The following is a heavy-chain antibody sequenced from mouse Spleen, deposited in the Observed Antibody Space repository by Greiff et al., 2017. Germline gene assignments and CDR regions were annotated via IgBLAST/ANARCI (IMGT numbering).Heavy chain of an antibody. Sequence: VQLQQSGPGLVQPSQSLSITCTVSGFSLTSYGVHWVRQSPGKGLEWLGVIWSGGSTDYNAAFISRLSISKDNSKSQVFFKMNSLQANDTAIYYCARTGPLLRGYAMDYWGQGTSVTVSS. D-gene: IGHD1-2*01. CDR3: ARTGPLLRGYAMDY. J-gene: IGHJ4*01. CDR2: IWSGGST. CDR1: GFSLTSYG. V-gene: IGHV2-2*02.